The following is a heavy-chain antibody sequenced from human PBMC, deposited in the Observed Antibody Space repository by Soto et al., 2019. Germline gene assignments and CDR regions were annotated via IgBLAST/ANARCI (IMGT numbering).Heavy chain of an antibody. J-gene: IGHJ3*02. CDR3: AHREGDDYVWGSYKDAFDI. Sequence: QITLKESGPTLVKPTQTLTLTCTFSGFSLNTTAVGVGWIRQPPGKALEWLALIYWYNDKRYNPSLKTRLTITKDTSKNQVGLKMNNMDPVDTATYFCAHREGDDYVWGSYKDAFDIWGQGTMVTVSS. CDR1: GFSLNTTAVG. D-gene: IGHD3-16*01. V-gene: IGHV2-5*01. CDR2: IYWYNDK.